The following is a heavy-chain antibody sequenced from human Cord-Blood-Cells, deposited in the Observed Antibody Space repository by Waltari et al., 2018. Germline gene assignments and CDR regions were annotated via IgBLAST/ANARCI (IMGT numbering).Heavy chain of an antibody. J-gene: IGHJ4*02. CDR3: ARVGTYGDYYFDY. D-gene: IGHD4-17*01. Sequence: KPSQMLSLTCSVPGDSISSGYYLGWLLQPPGKGLEWIGSIYHSGSTYYNPSLKSRVTISVDTSKNQFSLKLSSVTAADTAVYYCARVGTYGDYYFDYWGQGTLVTVSS. V-gene: IGHV4-38-2*02. CDR1: GDSISSGYY. CDR2: IYHSGST.